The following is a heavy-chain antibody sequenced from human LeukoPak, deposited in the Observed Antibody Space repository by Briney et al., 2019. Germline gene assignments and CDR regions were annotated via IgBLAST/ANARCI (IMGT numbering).Heavy chain of an antibody. CDR2: IYPGDSDT. Sequence: GESLKISCKGSGYSFITYWIGWVRQMPGKGLEWMGIIYPGDSDTRYSPSFQGQVTISVDKSISTAYLQWSSLKASDTAIYLCARHFHYFASGPSVYYMDVWGTGTTVTVSS. D-gene: IGHD3-10*01. CDR3: ARHFHYFASGPSVYYMDV. J-gene: IGHJ6*03. CDR1: GYSFITYW. V-gene: IGHV5-51*01.